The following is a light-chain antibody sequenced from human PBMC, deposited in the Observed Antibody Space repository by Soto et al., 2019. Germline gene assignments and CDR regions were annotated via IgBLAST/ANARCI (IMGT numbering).Light chain of an antibody. V-gene: IGKV1-6*01. Sequence: AIQMTQSPSSLSASVGDRVTITCRASQGIRNDLGWYQQKPGKAPKLLIYAASSLQSGVPSRFSGSGSGTDFTLTISSLQPEDFAVYSCQQRGDWPLTFGQGTLLEIK. J-gene: IGKJ5*01. CDR3: QQRGDWPLT. CDR2: AAS. CDR1: QGIRND.